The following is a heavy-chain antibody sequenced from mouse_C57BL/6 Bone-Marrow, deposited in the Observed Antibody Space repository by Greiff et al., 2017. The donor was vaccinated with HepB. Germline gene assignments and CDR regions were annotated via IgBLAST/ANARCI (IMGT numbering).Heavy chain of an antibody. CDR1: GYTFTSYW. Sequence: VQLQQPGAELVMPGASVKLSCKASGYTFTSYWMHWVKQRPGQGLEWIGEIDPSDSYTNYNQKFKGKSTMTVDKSSSTAYMQLSSLTSEDSAVYYCARLEGLRRRRADYWGQGTTLTVSS. D-gene: IGHD2-4*01. V-gene: IGHV1-69*01. J-gene: IGHJ2*01. CDR2: IDPSDSYT. CDR3: ARLEGLRRRRADY.